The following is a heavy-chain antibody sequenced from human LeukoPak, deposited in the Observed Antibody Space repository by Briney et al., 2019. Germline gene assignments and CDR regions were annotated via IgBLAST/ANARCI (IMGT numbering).Heavy chain of an antibody. V-gene: IGHV3-7*01. J-gene: IGHJ5*02. D-gene: IGHD1-26*01. CDR2: IKQDGSEK. CDR3: ARESSGTYDGNWYDP. Sequence: GGSLRLSCAASGFTFNSYWMSWVRQAPGKGLEWVANIKQDGSEKYYVDSVKGRFTISRDNAQNSLYLQMNSLRVEDTAVYYCARESSGTYDGNWYDPWGQGTLVTVSS. CDR1: GFTFNSYW.